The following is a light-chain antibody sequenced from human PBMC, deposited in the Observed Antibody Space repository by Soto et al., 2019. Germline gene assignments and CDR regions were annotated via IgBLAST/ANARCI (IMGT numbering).Light chain of an antibody. V-gene: IGKV1-13*02. Sequence: AIQLTQSPSSLSASVGDRVTITCRASQDITSALAWYQQKPGKAPNLLIYAASSLKSGVPSRFSGSGSGTDFTLTISSLQPDDFATYYWQQFNSYVITFGQGTRLETK. CDR3: QQFNSYVIT. CDR2: AAS. CDR1: QDITSA. J-gene: IGKJ5*01.